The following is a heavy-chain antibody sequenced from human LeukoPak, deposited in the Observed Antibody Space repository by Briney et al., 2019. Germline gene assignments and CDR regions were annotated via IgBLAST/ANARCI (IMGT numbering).Heavy chain of an antibody. CDR2: IKEDGSEK. CDR1: GFTFSIYW. V-gene: IGHV3-7*01. J-gene: IGHJ4*02. D-gene: IGHD1-7*01. CDR3: AREDDWNYEDY. Sequence: GGPLRLSCAASGFTFSIYWMSWVRQAPGKGLEWVANIKEDGSEKYYVDSAKGRFTISRDNAKNSLYLQMNSLRAEDTAIYFCAREDDWNYEDYWGQGTLVTVSS.